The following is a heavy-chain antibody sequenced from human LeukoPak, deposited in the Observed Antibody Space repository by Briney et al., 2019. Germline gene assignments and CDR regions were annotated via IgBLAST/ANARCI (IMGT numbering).Heavy chain of an antibody. V-gene: IGHV4-31*03. Sequence: SETLSLTCIVSGGSISSGGYYWSWIRQHPGKGLEWIGYIYHSGSTNYNPSLKSRVTISIDTSKNQFALKMSSVTAADTAVYYCARDLDDSSGYYPYWGQGTLVTVSS. CDR1: GGSISSGGYY. J-gene: IGHJ4*02. CDR3: ARDLDDSSGYYPY. D-gene: IGHD3-22*01. CDR2: IYHSGST.